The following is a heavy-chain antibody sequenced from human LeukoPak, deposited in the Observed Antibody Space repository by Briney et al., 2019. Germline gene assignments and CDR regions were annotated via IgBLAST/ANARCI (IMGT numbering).Heavy chain of an antibody. CDR1: GGSISTYY. CDR3: ARVRAGTTTKRAFDI. V-gene: IGHV4-59*01. D-gene: IGHD1-7*01. Sequence: SSETLSLTCSLSGGSISTYYWTWIRQSPGKGLEWIEDISNSGNTYYNPSLKSRVTMSLDTSKNQFSLKLTSVTAADTAVYYCARVRAGTTTKRAFDIWGQGTLVTVSS. CDR2: ISNSGNT. J-gene: IGHJ3*02.